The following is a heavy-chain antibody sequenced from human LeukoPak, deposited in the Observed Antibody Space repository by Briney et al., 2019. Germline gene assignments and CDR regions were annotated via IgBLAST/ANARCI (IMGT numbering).Heavy chain of an antibody. J-gene: IGHJ4*02. CDR3: ASAGLVYSSGWYLETPFDY. Sequence: GGSLRLSCAASGFTFSSYTMNWVRQAPGKGLEWVSSISSSSSYMYYADSVKGRFTISRDNAKNSLYLQMNSLRAEDAAVYYCASAGLVYSSGWYLETPFDYWGQGTLVTVSS. V-gene: IGHV3-21*01. CDR1: GFTFSSYT. CDR2: ISSSSSYM. D-gene: IGHD6-13*01.